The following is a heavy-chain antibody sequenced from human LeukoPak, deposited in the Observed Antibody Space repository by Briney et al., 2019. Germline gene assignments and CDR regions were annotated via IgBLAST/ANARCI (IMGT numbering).Heavy chain of an antibody. V-gene: IGHV3-15*01. CDR2: IKSKAAGGTT. Sequence: PGRSLRLSCAASGFTFRSYGMHWVRQAPGKGLEWVGRIKSKAAGGTTDYAAPVKGRFTISRDDSKNTLYLQMNSLKTEDTAIYYCTTGPDPTFDYWGRGTLVTVSS. CDR1: GFTFRSYG. J-gene: IGHJ4*02. CDR3: TTGPDPTFDY.